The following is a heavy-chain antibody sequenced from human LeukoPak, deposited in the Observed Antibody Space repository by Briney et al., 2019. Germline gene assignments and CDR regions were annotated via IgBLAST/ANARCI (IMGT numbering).Heavy chain of an antibody. Sequence: SGGSLRLSCAASGFTFDDYAMHWVRQAPGKGLEWVSGISWNSDSIGYAGSVKGRFIISRDNAKNSLYLQMNSLRAEDTALYSCARGAALDYYDSIDIWGQGTMVTGSS. V-gene: IGHV3-9*01. CDR2: ISWNSDSI. D-gene: IGHD3-22*01. CDR3: ARGAALDYYDSIDI. CDR1: GFTFDDYA. J-gene: IGHJ3*02.